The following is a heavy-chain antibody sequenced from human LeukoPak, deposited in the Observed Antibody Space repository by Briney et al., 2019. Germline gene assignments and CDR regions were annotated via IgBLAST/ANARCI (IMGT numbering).Heavy chain of an antibody. CDR1: GFTFSSYA. CDR3: AREGDIVVVPAAIFTGLPMDV. D-gene: IGHD2-2*01. V-gene: IGHV3-23*01. J-gene: IGHJ6*04. CDR2: ISGSGDT. Sequence: PGGSLRRSCAASGFTFSSYAMSWLRQAPGNGLEWVSSISGSGDTHYADSVEGRFTISRDNSKNTLYLQMNSLRAGDTAVYYCAREGDIVVVPAAIFTGLPMDVWGKGTKVTVSS.